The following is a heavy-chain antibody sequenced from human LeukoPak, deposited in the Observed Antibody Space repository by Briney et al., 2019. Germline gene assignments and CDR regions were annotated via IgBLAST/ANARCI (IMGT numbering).Heavy chain of an antibody. J-gene: IGHJ4*02. V-gene: IGHV4-61*08. D-gene: IGHD3-22*01. CDR1: GGSISSGDYY. CDR3: ARGQGYYDSSGYYYRTDYFDY. Sequence: PSETLSLTCTVSGGSISSGDYYWSWIRQPPGKGLEWIGYIYYSGSTNYNPSLKSRVTISVDTSKNQFSLKLSSVTAADTAVYYCARGQGYYDSSGYYYRTDYFDYWGQGTLVTVSS. CDR2: IYYSGST.